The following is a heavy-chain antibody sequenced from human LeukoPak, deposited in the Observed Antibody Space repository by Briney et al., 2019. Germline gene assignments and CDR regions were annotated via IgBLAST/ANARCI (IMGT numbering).Heavy chain of an antibody. D-gene: IGHD3-22*01. J-gene: IGHJ4*02. CDR3: AREARITMIVVAGPFDY. V-gene: IGHV3-30*03. Sequence: PGRSLRLSCAVSGFTFSSNAMHWVRQAPGKGLEWVASISSDGSSKYYADSVKGRFTISRDNSKNTLYLQMNSLRAEDTAVYYCAREARITMIVVAGPFDYWGQGTLVTVSS. CDR2: ISSDGSSK. CDR1: GFTFSSNA.